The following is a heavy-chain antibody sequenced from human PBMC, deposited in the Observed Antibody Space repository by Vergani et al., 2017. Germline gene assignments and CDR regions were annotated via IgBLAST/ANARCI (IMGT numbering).Heavy chain of an antibody. D-gene: IGHD3-3*01. CDR2: ISSSSSTI. V-gene: IGHV3-48*01. Sequence: EVQLLESGGGLVQPGGSLRLSCAASGFTFSSYAMSWVRQAPGKGLEWVSYISSSSSTIYYADSVKGRFTISRDNAKNSLYLQMNSLRAEDTAVYYCARDRFYYYYYMDVWGKGTTVTVSS. CDR3: ARDRFYYYYYMDV. J-gene: IGHJ6*03. CDR1: GFTFSSYA.